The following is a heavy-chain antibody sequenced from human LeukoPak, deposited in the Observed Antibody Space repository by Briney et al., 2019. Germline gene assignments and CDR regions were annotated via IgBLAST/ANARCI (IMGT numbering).Heavy chain of an antibody. V-gene: IGHV1-18*04. CDR1: GYTFTSYG. CDR3: ARVDRLLWFGEFYGMDV. J-gene: IGHJ6*04. CDR2: ISAYNGNT. Sequence: ASVKVSCKASGYTFTSYGISWVRQAPGQGLEWMGWISAYNGNTNYAQKLQGRVTMTTDTSTITAYMELRSLRSDDTAVYYCARVDRLLWFGEFYGMDVWGKGTTVTVSS. D-gene: IGHD3-10*01.